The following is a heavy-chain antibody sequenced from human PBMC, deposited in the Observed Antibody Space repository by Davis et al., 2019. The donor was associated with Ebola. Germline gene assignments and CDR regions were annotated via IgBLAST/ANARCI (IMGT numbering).Heavy chain of an antibody. CDR1: GFTFDDYA. CDR3: AKGLVGAFDY. D-gene: IGHD1-26*01. V-gene: IGHV3-30-3*01. Sequence: GESLKISCAASGFTFDDYAMHWVRQAPGKGLEWVAVIWYDGSNKYYADSVKGRFTISRDNSKNTLYLQMNSLRAEDTAVYYCAKGLVGAFDYWGQGTLVTVSS. J-gene: IGHJ4*02. CDR2: IWYDGSNK.